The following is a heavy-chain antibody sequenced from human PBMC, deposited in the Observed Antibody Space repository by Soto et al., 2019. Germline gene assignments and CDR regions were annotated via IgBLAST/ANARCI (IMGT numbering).Heavy chain of an antibody. CDR3: AKDDPYGSGSYRYYYYGMDV. CDR1: GFTFSSYG. V-gene: IGHV3-30*18. Sequence: GGSLRLSCAASGFTFSSYGMHWVRQAPGKGLEWVAVISYDGSNKYYADSVKGRFTISRDNSKNTLYLQMNSLRAEDTAVYYCAKDDPYGSGSYRYYYYGMDVWGQGTTVTVSS. J-gene: IGHJ6*02. CDR2: ISYDGSNK. D-gene: IGHD3-10*01.